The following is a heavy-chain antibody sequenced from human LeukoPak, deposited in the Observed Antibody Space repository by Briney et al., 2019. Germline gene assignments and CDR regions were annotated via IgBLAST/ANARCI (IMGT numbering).Heavy chain of an antibody. J-gene: IGHJ4*02. CDR3: AKDQSDYAGYYFDY. CDR2: ISYDGSNK. D-gene: IGHD4-17*01. V-gene: IGHV3-30*18. Sequence: GSLRLSCAASGFTFSSYGMHWVRQAPGKGLEWVAIISYDGSNKFYADSVKGRFTISRDNSKNTLFLQMDSLRAEDTAVYYCAKDQSDYAGYYFDYWGQGTLVTVSS. CDR1: GFTFSSYG.